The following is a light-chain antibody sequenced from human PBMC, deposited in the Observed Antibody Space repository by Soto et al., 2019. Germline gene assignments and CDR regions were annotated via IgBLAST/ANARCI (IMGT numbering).Light chain of an antibody. CDR3: CSYAGSSTYV. Sequence: QSVLTQPASVSGSPGQSITISCTGTSSDVGSYNLVSWYQQHPGKAPKLMIYEVSKRPSGVSNRFSGSKSGNTASPTISGLQAEDEADYYCCSYAGSSTYVVGTGTKITV. CDR2: EVS. V-gene: IGLV2-23*02. CDR1: SSDVGSYNL. J-gene: IGLJ1*01.